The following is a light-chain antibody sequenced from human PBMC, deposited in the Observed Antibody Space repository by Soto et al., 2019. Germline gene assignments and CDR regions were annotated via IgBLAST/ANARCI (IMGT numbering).Light chain of an antibody. V-gene: IGLV2-14*01. Sequence: QPALTQPASVCGSPGQSITISCTGTSSDVGGYNYVSWYQQHPGKAPKLMIYEVSNRPSGVSNRFSGSKSGNTASLTISGLQAEDEADYSCSSYTSSSTLYVFGTGTQVTVL. CDR2: EVS. J-gene: IGLJ1*01. CDR1: SSDVGGYNY. CDR3: SSYTSSSTLYV.